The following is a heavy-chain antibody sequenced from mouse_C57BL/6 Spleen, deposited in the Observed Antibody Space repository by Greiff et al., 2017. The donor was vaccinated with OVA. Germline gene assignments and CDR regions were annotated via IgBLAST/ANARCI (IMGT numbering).Heavy chain of an antibody. J-gene: IGHJ1*03. CDR2: ISSGSSTI. D-gene: IGHD2-10*02. CDR3: ARRYGNHWYFDV. CDR1: GFTFSDYG. Sequence: EVKLMESGGGLVKPGGSLKLSCAASGFTFSDYGMHWVRQAPEKGLEWVAYISSGSSTIYYADTVKGRFTISRDNATNTLFLQMTSLGSEDTAMYYCARRYGNHWYFDVWGTGTTVTVSS. V-gene: IGHV5-17*01.